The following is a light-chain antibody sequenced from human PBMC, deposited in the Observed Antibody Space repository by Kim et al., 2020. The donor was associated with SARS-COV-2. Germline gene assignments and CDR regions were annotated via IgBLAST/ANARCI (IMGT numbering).Light chain of an antibody. V-gene: IGLV6-57*03. J-gene: IGLJ3*02. CDR3: QSYDSSIQV. Sequence: NFMLTQPHSVSESPGKTVTISCTRTGGRISSNYVQWNQQRPGSAPTTVIYEDNKRPSGVPDRFSGSIDSSSNSASLTISGLKTEDEADYYCQSYDSSIQVFGGGTQLTVL. CDR1: GGRISSNY. CDR2: EDN.